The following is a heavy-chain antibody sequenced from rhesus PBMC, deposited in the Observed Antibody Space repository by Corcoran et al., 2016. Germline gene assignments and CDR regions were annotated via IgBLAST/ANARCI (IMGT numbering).Heavy chain of an antibody. CDR3: ARIGNYNFDF. J-gene: IGHJ4*01. D-gene: IGHD1-44*01. CDR1: GGSFGSSH. Sequence: QLQLQESDPGLVELSETLSVTCSVSGGSFGSSHWSWIRPAPGKGLEGMGTIHGGCGPTNSTPSLKSRVTLSVCTSKTQFSLKLNSVTAADTAVSYCARIGNYNFDFWGQGLLVTVSS. V-gene: IGHV4-169*01. CDR2: IHGGCGPT.